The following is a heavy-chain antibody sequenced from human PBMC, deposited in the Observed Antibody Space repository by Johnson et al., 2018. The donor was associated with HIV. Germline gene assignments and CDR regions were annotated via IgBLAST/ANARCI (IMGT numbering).Heavy chain of an antibody. CDR3: TRGLDYYDSTGFRSASFDI. Sequence: QVQLVESGGGVVQPGRSLRLSCAASGFTFSSYAMHWVRQAPGKGLEWVAVISYDGSNKSYADSVKGRFFISSHNSKNALYLQMNSLRAEDTAVYYCTRGLDYYDSTGFRSASFDIWGQGTMVIVSP. CDR2: ISYDGSNK. V-gene: IGHV3-30-3*01. D-gene: IGHD3-22*01. CDR1: GFTFSSYA. J-gene: IGHJ3*02.